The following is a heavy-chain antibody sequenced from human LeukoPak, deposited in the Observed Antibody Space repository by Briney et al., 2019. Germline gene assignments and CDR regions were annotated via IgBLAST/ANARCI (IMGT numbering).Heavy chain of an antibody. CDR1: GITFSAYS. D-gene: IGHD3-22*01. Sequence: GGSLRLSCAASGITFSAYSMNWVRQAPGKGLEWVSYISGGGGTIYYADSVKGRFTISRDNAKNSLFLQMDSLRAEDTAVYYCARNQEIDYYDSSGFYWGVEYWGQGTLVTVSS. V-gene: IGHV3-48*01. J-gene: IGHJ4*02. CDR3: ARNQEIDYYDSSGFYWGVEY. CDR2: ISGGGGTI.